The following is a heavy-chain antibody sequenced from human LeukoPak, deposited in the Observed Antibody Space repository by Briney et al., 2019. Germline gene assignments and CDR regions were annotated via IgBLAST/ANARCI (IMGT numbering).Heavy chain of an antibody. CDR2: ISSSSSTI. Sequence: GGSLRLSCAASGFTFSYYSMNWVRQAPGKGLEWVSYISSSSSTIYYADSVKGRFTISRDNAKNSLYLQMNSLRVEDTAVYYCAGPLGSPYFHHWGQGTLVTVSS. D-gene: IGHD3-10*01. CDR3: AGPLGSPYFHH. J-gene: IGHJ1*01. V-gene: IGHV3-48*01. CDR1: GFTFSYYS.